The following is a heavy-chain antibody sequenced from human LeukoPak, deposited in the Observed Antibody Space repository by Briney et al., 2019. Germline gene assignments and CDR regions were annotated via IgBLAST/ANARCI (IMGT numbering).Heavy chain of an antibody. Sequence: GSSVKVSCKASGGTFSSYAISWVRQAPGQGLEWMGGIIPIFGTANYAQKFQGRVTITADESTSTAYMELSSLRSEDTAVYYCARGRCSTSCHKDYYYMDVWGKGNTVTVSS. V-gene: IGHV1-69*01. CDR1: GGTFSSYA. D-gene: IGHD2-2*02. J-gene: IGHJ6*03. CDR3: ARGRCSTSCHKDYYYMDV. CDR2: IIPIFGTA.